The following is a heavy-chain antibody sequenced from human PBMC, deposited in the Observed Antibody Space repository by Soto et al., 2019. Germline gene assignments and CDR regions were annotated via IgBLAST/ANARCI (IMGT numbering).Heavy chain of an antibody. J-gene: IGHJ5*02. D-gene: IGHD2-21*01. V-gene: IGHV4-31*03. Sequence: QVQLQESGPGLVKPSQTLSLTCTVSGDYISRGGYYWNWIRQPPRKGLEWIGYIYHSGSTNYNPSLTSRVTTSVDTSQNQLSQALSSGTAADPAINYCARAGAGAYGLGWFDPWGEGILVTVSS. CDR3: ARAGAGAYGLGWFDP. CDR2: IYHSGST. CDR1: GDYISRGGYY.